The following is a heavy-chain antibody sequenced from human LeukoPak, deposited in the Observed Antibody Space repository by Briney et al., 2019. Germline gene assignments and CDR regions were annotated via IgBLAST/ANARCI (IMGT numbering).Heavy chain of an antibody. CDR3: TRNAAYCLDY. V-gene: IGHV4-4*02. Sequence: SETLSLTCAASGRSISSGYWWSWVRQPPGKGLEWIGEMSHSGSTNYNPALKSRVTISLDTSKNQFSLTLSSVTAADTAVYYCTRNAAYCLDYWGQGTPVTVSS. J-gene: IGHJ4*02. CDR1: GRSISSGYW. D-gene: IGHD2-21*01. CDR2: MSHSGST.